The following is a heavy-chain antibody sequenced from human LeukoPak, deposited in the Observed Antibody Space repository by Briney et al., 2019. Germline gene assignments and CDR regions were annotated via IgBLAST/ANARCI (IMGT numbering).Heavy chain of an antibody. D-gene: IGHD6-6*01. J-gene: IGHJ4*02. CDR2: MNPNSGNT. Sequence: ASVKVSCKASGYTFTSYYMHWVRQAPGQGLEWMGWMNPNSGNTGYAQKFQGRVTMTRNTSISTAYMELSSLRSEDTAVYYCARVGGRIAARRGTFDYWGQGTLVTVSS. CDR1: GYTFTSYY. CDR3: ARVGGRIAARRGTFDY. V-gene: IGHV1-8*02.